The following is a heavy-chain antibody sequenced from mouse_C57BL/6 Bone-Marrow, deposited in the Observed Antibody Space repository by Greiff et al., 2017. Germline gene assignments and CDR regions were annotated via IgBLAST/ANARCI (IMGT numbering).Heavy chain of an antibody. Sequence: QVQLQQSGPGLVQPSQSLSITCTVSGFSLTSYGVHWVRPSPGKGLEWLGVIWRGGSTDYNAAFISRLSISKDNSKSQVFFKMNSLQADDTAIYYCAITTVYYAMDYWGQGTSVTVSS. V-gene: IGHV2-2*01. J-gene: IGHJ4*01. CDR2: IWRGGST. D-gene: IGHD1-1*01. CDR3: AITTVYYAMDY. CDR1: GFSLTSYG.